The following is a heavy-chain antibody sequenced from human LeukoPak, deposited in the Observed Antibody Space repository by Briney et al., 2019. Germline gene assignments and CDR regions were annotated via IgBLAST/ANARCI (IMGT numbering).Heavy chain of an antibody. CDR2: IQQDGGQK. CDR1: GFTFSNYW. V-gene: IGHV3-7*05. Sequence: GGSLRLSCAASGFTFSNYWMIWVRQAPGKGLEWVANIQQDGGQKRYADSVRGRFTVSRDSAQTSLYLHMNSLRAEDTAVYYCARASNPWLQLSWGQGTLVTVSS. D-gene: IGHD5-24*01. J-gene: IGHJ4*02. CDR3: ARASNPWLQLS.